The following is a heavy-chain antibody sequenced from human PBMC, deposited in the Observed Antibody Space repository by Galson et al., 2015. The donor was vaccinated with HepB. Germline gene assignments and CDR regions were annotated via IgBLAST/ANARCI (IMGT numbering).Heavy chain of an antibody. V-gene: IGHV1-18*01. CDR3: AREGITIFGVVIKGYYYYMDV. D-gene: IGHD3-3*01. CDR1: GYTFTSYG. CDR2: ISAYNGNT. Sequence: SVKVSCKASGYTFTSYGISWVRQAPGQGLEWMGWISAYNGNTNYAQKLQGRVTMTTDTSTSTAYMELRSLRSNDTAVYYCAREGITIFGVVIKGYYYYMDVWGKGTTVTVSS. J-gene: IGHJ6*03.